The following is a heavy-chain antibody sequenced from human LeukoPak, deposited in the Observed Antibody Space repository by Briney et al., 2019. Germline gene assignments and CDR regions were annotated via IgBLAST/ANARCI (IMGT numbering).Heavy chain of an antibody. CDR2: IYSGGST. D-gene: IGHD3-10*01. Sequence: GGSLRLSCAASGFTVSSNYMSWVRQAPGKGLEWVSVIYSGGSTYYADSVKGRFTISRDNSKNTLYLQMNSLRAEDTAVYYCARVRPLVWFGELRFGMDVWGQGTTVTVSS. CDR3: ARVRPLVWFGELRFGMDV. CDR1: GFTVSSNY. J-gene: IGHJ6*02. V-gene: IGHV3-53*01.